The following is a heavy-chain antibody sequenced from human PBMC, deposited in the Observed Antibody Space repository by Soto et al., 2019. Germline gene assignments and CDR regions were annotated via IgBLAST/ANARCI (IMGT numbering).Heavy chain of an antibody. D-gene: IGHD6-13*01. V-gene: IGHV3-30-3*01. CDR3: AKENGYSSSWIEFDY. Sequence: GGSLRLSCAASGFTFSSYAMHWVRQAPGKGLEWVAVISYDGSNKYYADSVKGRFTISRDNSKNTLYLQMNSLRAEDTAVYYCAKENGYSSSWIEFDYWGQGTLITVSS. CDR1: GFTFSSYA. J-gene: IGHJ4*02. CDR2: ISYDGSNK.